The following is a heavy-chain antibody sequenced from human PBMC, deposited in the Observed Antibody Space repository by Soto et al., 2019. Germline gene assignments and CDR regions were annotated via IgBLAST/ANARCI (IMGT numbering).Heavy chain of an antibody. Sequence: EVQLVESGGGLVQPGGSLRLSCAASGFTFSSYWMHWVRQVPGKGLVWVSRISSDGSSTSYADSVKGRFTISRDNAKNTLYLQMNSLTAEDTAVYYCARVDSSRWYGWGWFDPWGQGTLVTVSS. CDR1: GFTFSSYW. V-gene: IGHV3-74*01. CDR3: ARVDSSRWYGWGWFDP. D-gene: IGHD6-13*01. J-gene: IGHJ5*02. CDR2: ISSDGSST.